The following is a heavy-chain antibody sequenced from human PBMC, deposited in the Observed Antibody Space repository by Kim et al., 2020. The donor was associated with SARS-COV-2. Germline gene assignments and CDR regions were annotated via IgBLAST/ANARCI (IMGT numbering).Heavy chain of an antibody. J-gene: IGHJ4*02. CDR3: ARGGSIFDF. D-gene: IGHD3-3*02. CDR2: MYYSGSP. CDR1: GGSISSYY. V-gene: IGHV4-59*01. Sequence: SETLSLTCSVSGGSISSYYWSWMRQAPGKRLEWIASMYYSGSPNYNPSLKSRVTISVDESRNQFSLKLTFVSAADTAVYYCARGGSIFDFWGQGSLVTVSS.